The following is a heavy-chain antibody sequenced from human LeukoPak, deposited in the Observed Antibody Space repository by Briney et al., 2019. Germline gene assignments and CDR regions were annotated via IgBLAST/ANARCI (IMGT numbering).Heavy chain of an antibody. CDR2: INHSGST. Sequence: PSETLSLTCAVYGGSFSGYYWSWIRQPPGKGLEWIGEINHSGSTNYNPSLKSRVTISVDTSKNQFSLKLSSVTAADTAVYYCARGLLKLLGFDPWGQGTLVTVSS. CDR1: GGSFSGYY. J-gene: IGHJ5*02. CDR3: ARGLLKLLGFDP. D-gene: IGHD2-15*01. V-gene: IGHV4-34*01.